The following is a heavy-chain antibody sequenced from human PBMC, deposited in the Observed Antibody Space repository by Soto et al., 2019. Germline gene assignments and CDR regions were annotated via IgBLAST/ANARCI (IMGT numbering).Heavy chain of an antibody. CDR1: GGSISSGGYY. V-gene: IGHV4-31*03. D-gene: IGHD2-8*01. Sequence: SETLSLTCTVSGGSISSGGYYWSWIRQHPGKGLEWIGYIYYSGSTYYNPSLKSRVTISVDTSKNQFSLKLSSVTAADTAVYYCARVVRLMLYSDYWGQGTLVTVSS. J-gene: IGHJ4*02. CDR3: ARVVRLMLYSDY. CDR2: IYYSGST.